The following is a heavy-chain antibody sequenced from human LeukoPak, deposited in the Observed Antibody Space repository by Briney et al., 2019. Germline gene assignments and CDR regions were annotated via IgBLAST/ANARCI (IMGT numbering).Heavy chain of an antibody. D-gene: IGHD7-27*01. CDR1: GFTFSSYG. CDR2: ISYDGSNK. CDR3: AKSELGYAFDI. Sequence: GGSLRLSCAASGFTFSSYGMHWVRQAPGKGLEWVAVISYDGSNKYYADSVKGRFTISRDNSKNTLYLQMNSLRAEDTAVYYCAKSELGYAFDIWGQGTMVTVSS. V-gene: IGHV3-30*18. J-gene: IGHJ3*02.